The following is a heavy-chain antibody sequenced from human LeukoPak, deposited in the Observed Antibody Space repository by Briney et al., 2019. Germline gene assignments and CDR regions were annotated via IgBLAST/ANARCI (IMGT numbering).Heavy chain of an antibody. CDR3: AKDQTAYCGGDCYSGFDY. D-gene: IGHD2-21*01. CDR1: GFTFSSYG. Sequence: PGGSLRLSCAASGFTFSSYGMHWVRQAPGQGLGWVAFIRYDGSNKHYADSGKGRFTIYRDNSKNTLYLQMNSLRAEDTAVYYCAKDQTAYCGGDCYSGFDYWGQGTLVTVSS. J-gene: IGHJ4*02. CDR2: IRYDGSNK. V-gene: IGHV3-30*02.